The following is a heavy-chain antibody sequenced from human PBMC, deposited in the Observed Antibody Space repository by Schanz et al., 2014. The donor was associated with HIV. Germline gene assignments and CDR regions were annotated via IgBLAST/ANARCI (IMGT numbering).Heavy chain of an antibody. V-gene: IGHV3-33*06. CDR2: IWYDGSYT. D-gene: IGHD3-16*01. CDR1: GFTFSSYA. CDR3: AKTTWGRRVDAFDI. Sequence: QVQLVESGGSVVQPGRSLRLSCAASGFTFSSYAMHWVRQAPGKGLEWVAVIWYDGSYTSYADSVKGRFTISRDNSKKTLYLQMNSLRAEDTAVYYCAKTTWGRRVDAFDIWGQGTMVTVSS. J-gene: IGHJ3*02.